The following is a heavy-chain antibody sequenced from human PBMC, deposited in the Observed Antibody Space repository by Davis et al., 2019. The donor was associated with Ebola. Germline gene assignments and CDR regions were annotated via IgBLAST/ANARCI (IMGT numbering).Heavy chain of an antibody. CDR1: GYTFTSYG. CDR2: ISAYNGNT. CDR3: ARTYSSSRNYYYYYGMDV. Sequence: ASVKVSCKASGYTFTSYGISWVRQAPGQGLEWMGWISAYNGNTNYAQKLQGRVTMTTDTSTSTAYMELRSLRSDDTAVYYCARTYSSSRNYYYYYGMDVWGQGTTDTVSS. V-gene: IGHV1-18*01. J-gene: IGHJ6*02. D-gene: IGHD6-13*01.